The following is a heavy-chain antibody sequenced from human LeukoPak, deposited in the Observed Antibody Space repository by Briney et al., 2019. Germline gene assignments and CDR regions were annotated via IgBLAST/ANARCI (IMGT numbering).Heavy chain of an antibody. V-gene: IGHV1-8*01. CDR2: MNPNSGNT. J-gene: IGHJ6*02. CDR1: GYTFTSYD. D-gene: IGHD6-13*01. CDR3: ATLPTYSSSAYYYYGMDV. Sequence: ASVKVSCKASGYTFTSYDINWVRQATGQGLEWMGWMNPNSGNTGYAQKFQGRVTMTRNTSISTAYMEPSSLRSEDTAVYYCATLPTYSSSAYYYYGMDVWGQGTTVTVSS.